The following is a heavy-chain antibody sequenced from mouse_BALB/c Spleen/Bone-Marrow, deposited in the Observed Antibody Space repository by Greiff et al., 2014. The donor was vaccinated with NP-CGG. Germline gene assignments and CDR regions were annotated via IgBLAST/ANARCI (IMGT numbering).Heavy chain of an antibody. CDR2: IDPSDSDA. J-gene: IGHJ1*01. V-gene: IGHV1-69*02. CDR1: GYTFTIYW. D-gene: IGHD1-1*01. CDR3: ARRNYYGSHYWYFDV. Sequence: VQLQQSGAELVKPGASVKLSCKASGYTFTIYWMHWVKQRPGQGLEWIGEIDPSDSDANYNQEFKGKATLTVDKSSTTAYMQLSSLTSEDSAVYYCARRNYYGSHYWYFDVWGAGTTVTVSS.